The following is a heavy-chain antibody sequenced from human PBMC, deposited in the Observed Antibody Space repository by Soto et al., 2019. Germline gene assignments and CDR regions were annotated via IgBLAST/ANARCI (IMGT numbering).Heavy chain of an antibody. V-gene: IGHV3-33*01. J-gene: IGHJ4*02. CDR1: GFTFSSYG. CDR2: IWYDGRNT. Sequence: QVQLVESGGGVVQPGRSLRLSCAASGFTFSSYGMHWVRQAPGKGLEWVAVIWYDGRNTYYADSVKGRFTISRDNSKNTLYLQMNSLRSEDTAVYCCARTAYYYHSSGYYFDCWGQGTLVTVSS. D-gene: IGHD3-22*01. CDR3: ARTAYYYHSSGYYFDC.